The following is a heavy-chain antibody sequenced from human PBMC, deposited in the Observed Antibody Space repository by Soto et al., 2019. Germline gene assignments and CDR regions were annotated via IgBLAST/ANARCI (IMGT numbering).Heavy chain of an antibody. D-gene: IGHD1-26*01. CDR2: IYYSGTT. J-gene: IGHJ4*01. CDR3: ARREIQGPIDY. CDR1: GYSISSSNW. Sequence: ASETLSLTCAVSGYSISSSNWWGWIRQPPGKGLEWIGYIYYSGTTYYNPSLKSRVTMSVDTSKNQFSLKLTSVTAVDTAVYYCARREIQGPIDYWGHGTLVTVSS. V-gene: IGHV4-28*01.